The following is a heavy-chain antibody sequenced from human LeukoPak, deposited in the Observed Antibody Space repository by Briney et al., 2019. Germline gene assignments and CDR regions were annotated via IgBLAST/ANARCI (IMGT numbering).Heavy chain of an antibody. J-gene: IGHJ4*02. D-gene: IGHD3-22*01. CDR2: VYPDDSDI. V-gene: IGHV5-51*01. Sequence: GESLKISCKGSGYSFSHFWIGWVRQVPGKGPEWMGIVYPDDSDIRYNPSFRGQVTISVDRSINTAYLQWSSLKASDTAMYYCARPHCYPLYYFASSGYAFDHWGQGTLVTVSS. CDR1: GYSFSHFW. CDR3: ARPHCYPLYYFASSGYAFDH.